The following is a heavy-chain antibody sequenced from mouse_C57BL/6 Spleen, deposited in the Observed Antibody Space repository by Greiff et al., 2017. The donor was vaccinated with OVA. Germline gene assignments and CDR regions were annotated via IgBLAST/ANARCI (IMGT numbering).Heavy chain of an antibody. CDR3: ARELDSSGYHYYYFDY. Sequence: EVKVEESGGGLVKPGGSLKLSCAASGFTFSDYGMHWVRQAPEKGLEWVAYISSGSSTIYYADTVKGRFTISRDNAKNTLFLQMTSLRSEDTAMYYCARELDSSGYHYYYFDYWGQGTTLTVSS. CDR1: GFTFSDYG. CDR2: ISSGSSTI. J-gene: IGHJ2*01. D-gene: IGHD3-2*02. V-gene: IGHV5-17*01.